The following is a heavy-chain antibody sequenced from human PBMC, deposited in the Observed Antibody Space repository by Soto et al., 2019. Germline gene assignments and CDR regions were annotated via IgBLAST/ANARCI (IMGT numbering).Heavy chain of an antibody. Sequence: SETLSLTCTVSGGSISSYYWSWIRQPPGKGLEWIGYIYYSGSTNYNPSLKSRVTISVDTSKNQFSLKLSSVTAADTAVYYCAGEGGGDYYYGMDFWGQGTTVAVSS. D-gene: IGHD3-16*01. J-gene: IGHJ6*02. CDR3: AGEGGGDYYYGMDF. CDR2: IYYSGST. V-gene: IGHV4-59*01. CDR1: GGSISSYY.